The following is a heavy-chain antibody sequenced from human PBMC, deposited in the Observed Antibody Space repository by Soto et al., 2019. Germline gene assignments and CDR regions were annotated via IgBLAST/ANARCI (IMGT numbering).Heavy chain of an antibody. Sequence: PDGSLRLSXAASGFTFSSYDMSCVPQAPARGLEWGSDICASGGHKYYGDSVKGRLTISRDNSKNTLYLQMNSLRAEDTAVYYCAKRISDTTYGSGSSLYYYYGMDVWGQGTTVTVSS. J-gene: IGHJ6*02. CDR2: ICASGGHK. CDR1: GFTFSSYD. V-gene: IGHV3-23*01. CDR3: AKRISDTTYGSGSSLYYYYGMDV. D-gene: IGHD3-10*01.